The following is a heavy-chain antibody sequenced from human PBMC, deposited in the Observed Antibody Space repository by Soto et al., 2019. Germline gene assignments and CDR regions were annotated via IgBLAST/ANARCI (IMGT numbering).Heavy chain of an antibody. CDR1: GGSISSYY. D-gene: IGHD6-13*01. V-gene: IGHV4-34*01. Sequence: LSLTCTVSGGSISSYYWSRIRQPPGKGLEWIGEINHSGSTNYNPSLKSRVTISVDTSKNQFSLKLSSVTAADTAVYYCATYSSSWYYYYGMDVWGQGTTVTVSS. J-gene: IGHJ6*02. CDR2: INHSGST. CDR3: ATYSSSWYYYYGMDV.